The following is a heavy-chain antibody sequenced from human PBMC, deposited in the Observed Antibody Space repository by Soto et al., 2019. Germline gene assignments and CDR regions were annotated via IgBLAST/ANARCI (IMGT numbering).Heavy chain of an antibody. J-gene: IGHJ4*02. Sequence: SETLSLTCAVYGGSFSGYYWGWIRQPPGKGLEWIGEINHSGSTNYNPSLKSRVTISVDTSKNQFSLKLSSVTAADTAVYYCARGFGYSYGLIYFDYWGQGTLVTVSS. V-gene: IGHV4-34*01. CDR3: ARGFGYSYGLIYFDY. CDR1: GGSFSGYY. D-gene: IGHD5-18*01. CDR2: INHSGST.